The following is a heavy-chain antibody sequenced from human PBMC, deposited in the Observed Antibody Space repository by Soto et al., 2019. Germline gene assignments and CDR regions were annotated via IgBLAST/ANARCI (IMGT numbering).Heavy chain of an antibody. V-gene: IGHV1-18*01. D-gene: IGHD3-10*01. CDR2: INVYNGNT. CDR1: GYTFTNYG. CDR3: ARGVGSGSYYNQYNWFDP. Sequence: QVQLVQSGGEVKKPGASVKVSCKASGYTFTNYGISWVRQAPGQGLEWMGWINVYNGNTKYAQKVQGRVTMTTDTATRTDYMELRSLRSDVTAVYYWARGVGSGSYYNQYNWFDPWGQGTLVTVSS. J-gene: IGHJ5*02.